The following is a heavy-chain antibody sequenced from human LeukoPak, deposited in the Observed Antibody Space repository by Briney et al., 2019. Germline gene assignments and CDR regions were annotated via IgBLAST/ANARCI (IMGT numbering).Heavy chain of an antibody. J-gene: IGHJ6*02. D-gene: IGHD6-13*01. V-gene: IGHV1-69*05. CDR3: AVTQYSSSWYPLWGMDV. Sequence: GSSVKVSCKASGGTFSSYAISWVRQAPGQGLEWMGGIIPIFGTANYAQKFQGRVTITTDESTSTAYMELSRLRSDDTAVYYCAVTQYSSSWYPLWGMDVWGQGTTVTVSS. CDR2: IIPIFGTA. CDR1: GGTFSSYA.